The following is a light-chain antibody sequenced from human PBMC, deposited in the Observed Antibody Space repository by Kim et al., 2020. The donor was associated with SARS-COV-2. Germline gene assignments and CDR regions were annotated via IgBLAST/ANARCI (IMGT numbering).Light chain of an antibody. CDR3: QQSYSTPMYT. J-gene: IGKJ2*01. CDR2: AAS. V-gene: IGKV1-39*01. CDR1: QGNSSY. Sequence: ASVVDRVSITCRASQGNSSYLNWYQQKPGKAPKLRIYAASSLQSGVPSKFSGSGYGTDFTLTISGLQPEDFATYYCQQSYSTPMYTSGEGTKLEI.